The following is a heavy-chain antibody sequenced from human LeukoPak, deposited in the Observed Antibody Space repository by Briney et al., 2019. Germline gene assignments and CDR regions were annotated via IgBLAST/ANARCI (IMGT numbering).Heavy chain of an antibody. D-gene: IGHD1-26*01. J-gene: IGHJ6*03. CDR1: GYTLTSYG. CDR2: ISAYNGNT. V-gene: IGHV1-18*01. Sequence: ASVKVSCKASGYTLTSYGISWVRQAPGQGLEWMGWISAYNGNTNYAQKLQGRVTMTTDTSTSTAYMELRSLRSDDTAVYYCARGYSGSTSLYYYYYYMDVWGKGTTVTVSS. CDR3: ARGYSGSTSLYYYYYYMDV.